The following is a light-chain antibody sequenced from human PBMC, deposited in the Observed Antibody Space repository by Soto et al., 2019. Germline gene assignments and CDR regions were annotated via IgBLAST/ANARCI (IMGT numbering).Light chain of an antibody. V-gene: IGKV1-12*01. Sequence: DIQMTQSPSSVSASVGDRVTITCRASQGISSWLAWYQQKPGKAPMLLIYDASSLQSGVPSRFSASGSGTHFILTTGRPQPDDSATCSCHQANKIPDTFGQGTTREIK. CDR1: QGISSW. J-gene: IGKJ5*01. CDR3: HQANKIPDT. CDR2: DAS.